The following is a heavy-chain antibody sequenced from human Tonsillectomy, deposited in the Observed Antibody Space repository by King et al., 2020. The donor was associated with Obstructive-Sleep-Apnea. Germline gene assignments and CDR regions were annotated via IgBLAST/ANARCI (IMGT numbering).Heavy chain of an antibody. D-gene: IGHD4-17*01. CDR2: IKSQGGGGTA. CDR3: TWMTTVATIDY. Sequence: VQLVESGGSLVKPGGSLRLSCAASGFPFNDAWMSWVRQAPGKGLEWVGRIKSQGGGGTADYAAPVQGRFTISRDDSKNTLYLQMNSLKTEDTAVYYCTWMTTVATIDYWGKGSLVTVSS. J-gene: IGHJ4*02. V-gene: IGHV3-15*01. CDR1: GFPFNDAW.